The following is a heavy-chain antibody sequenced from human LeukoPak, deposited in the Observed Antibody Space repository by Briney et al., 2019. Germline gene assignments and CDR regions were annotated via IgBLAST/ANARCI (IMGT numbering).Heavy chain of an antibody. CDR2: AHYSGST. CDR3: ARIAQGWSFDL. V-gene: IGHV4-39*01. D-gene: IGHD2-21*01. CDR1: GGSISNSNYY. Sequence: PSETLSLTCSVSGGSISNSNYYWGWIRQPPGKGLEWIGSAHYSGSTHYNPSLKSRVTISVDTSKNQFSLTLTSATAADTAVYYCARIAQGWSFDLWGRGTLVTVSS. J-gene: IGHJ2*01.